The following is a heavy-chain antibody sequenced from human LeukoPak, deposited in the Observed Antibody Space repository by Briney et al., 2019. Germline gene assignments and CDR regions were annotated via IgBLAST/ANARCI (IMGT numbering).Heavy chain of an antibody. CDR2: IYYSGST. CDR3: ARDSRSSGWYDFDY. Sequence: PSETLSLTCTVSGGSISSYYWSWIRQPPGKGLEWIGYIYYSGSTNYNPSLKSRVTISVDTSKNQFSLKLSSVTAADTAVYYCARDSRSSGWYDFDYWGQGTLVTVSS. V-gene: IGHV4-59*01. J-gene: IGHJ4*02. D-gene: IGHD6-19*01. CDR1: GGSISSYY.